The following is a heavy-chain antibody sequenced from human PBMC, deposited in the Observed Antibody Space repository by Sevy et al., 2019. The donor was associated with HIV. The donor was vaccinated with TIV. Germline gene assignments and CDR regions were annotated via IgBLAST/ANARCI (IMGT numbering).Heavy chain of an antibody. J-gene: IGHJ5*02. D-gene: IGHD3-9*01. CDR1: GYSFTSYW. V-gene: IGHV5-51*01. Sequence: GESLKISCKGSGYSFTSYWIGWVRQMPGKGLEWMGIIYPGDSDTRYSPSFEGQVTISADKSISTAYLQWSSLKASDTAMYYCARKYYDILTGYYRFDPWGQGTLVTVSS. CDR3: ARKYYDILTGYYRFDP. CDR2: IYPGDSDT.